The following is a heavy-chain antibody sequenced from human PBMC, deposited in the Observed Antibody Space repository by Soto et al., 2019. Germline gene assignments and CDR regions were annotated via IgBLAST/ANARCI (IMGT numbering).Heavy chain of an antibody. CDR3: ARGTSRNYNTFDI. J-gene: IGHJ3*02. CDR1: GGSISSYY. D-gene: IGHD3-9*01. Sequence: SETLSLTCTVSGGSISSYYWIWIRQPPGKGLEWIGYIYYSRSGTYNPSIKSRVTLSLDTSKNQFSLTVSSVTAADTAVYFCARGTSRNYNTFDIWGQGTMVTVSS. CDR2: IYYSRSG. V-gene: IGHV4-59*01.